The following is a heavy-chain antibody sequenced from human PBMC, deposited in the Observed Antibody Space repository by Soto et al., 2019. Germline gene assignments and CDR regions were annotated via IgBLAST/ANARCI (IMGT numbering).Heavy chain of an antibody. CDR2: IKQEGSEE. V-gene: IGHV3-7*01. J-gene: IGHJ6*02. CDR3: ARIAATGRGWDV. D-gene: IGHD6-13*01. CDR1: GFTFSSYW. Sequence: EVQLVESGGGLVQPGGSLRLSCVDSGFTFSSYWMSWVRQAPVKGLEWVGNIKQEGSEENYVDSLKGGFTISRDNAKNSMYLQMNSLRAEDTAVYYCARIAATGRGWDVWGQGTTVVVSS.